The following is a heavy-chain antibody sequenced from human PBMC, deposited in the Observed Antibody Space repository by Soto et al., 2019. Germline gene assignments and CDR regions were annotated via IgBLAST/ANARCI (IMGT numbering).Heavy chain of an antibody. J-gene: IGHJ6*02. V-gene: IGHV4-4*07. CDR3: AREGASGFGMDV. CDR1: GGSIRSYY. CDR2: IYTSGTT. D-gene: IGHD1-26*01. Sequence: SETLSLTCTVSGGSIRSYYWSWIRQPAGKALEWVGRIYTSGTTNYNPSLKSRVTILLDTSKNQFSLKLSSVTAADTAVYYCAREGASGFGMDVWGQGTTVTVPS.